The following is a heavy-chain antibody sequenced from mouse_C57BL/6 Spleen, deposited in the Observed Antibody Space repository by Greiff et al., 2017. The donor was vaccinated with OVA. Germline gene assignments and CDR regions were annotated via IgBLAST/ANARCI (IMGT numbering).Heavy chain of an antibody. V-gene: IGHV1-19*01. CDR2: INPYNGGT. CDR3: ARRDGNYPYYYAMDY. J-gene: IGHJ4*01. CDR1: GYTFTDYY. Sequence: VQLKQSGPVLVKPGASVKMSCKASGYTFTDYYMNWVKQSHGKSLEWIGVINPYNGGTSYNQKFKGKATLTVDKSSSTAYMELNSLTSEDSAVYYCARRDGNYPYYYAMDYWGQGTSVTVSS. D-gene: IGHD2-1*01.